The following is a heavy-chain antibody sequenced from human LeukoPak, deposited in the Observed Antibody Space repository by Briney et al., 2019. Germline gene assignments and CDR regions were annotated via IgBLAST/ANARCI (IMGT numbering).Heavy chain of an antibody. V-gene: IGHV4-39*07. CDR1: GGSISSSSYY. CDR3: ARGFYDSSGREAFDI. CDR2: INHSGST. J-gene: IGHJ3*02. D-gene: IGHD3-22*01. Sequence: SETLSLTCTVSGGSISSSSYYWGWIRQPPGKGLEWIGEINHSGSTNYNPSLKSRVTISVDTSKNQFSLKLSSVTAADTAVYYCARGFYDSSGREAFDIWGQGTMVTVSS.